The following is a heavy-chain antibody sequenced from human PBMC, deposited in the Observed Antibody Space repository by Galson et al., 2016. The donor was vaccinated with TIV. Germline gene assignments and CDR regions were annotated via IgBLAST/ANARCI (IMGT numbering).Heavy chain of an antibody. CDR1: GGTFSAYA. CDR3: ARVHTYYYYDMDV. CDR2: IIPISGTP. Sequence: SVKVSCKASGGTFSAYAINWVRQAPGQGLEWMGGIIPISGTPNYAQKFQGRVTITTDESTNTAYMELSSLRSDDTAVYYCARVHTYYYYDMDVWGPGTTVTVSS. J-gene: IGHJ6*02. V-gene: IGHV1-69*05.